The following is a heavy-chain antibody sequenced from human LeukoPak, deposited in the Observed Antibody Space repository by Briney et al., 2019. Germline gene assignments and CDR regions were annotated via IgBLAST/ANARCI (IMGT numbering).Heavy chain of an antibody. J-gene: IGHJ5*02. V-gene: IGHV4-4*07. D-gene: IGHD2-8*01. CDR3: ARGPRGYCTNGVCPTFDP. Sequence: SETLSLTCTVSGGSIGSYYWSWIRQPAGKGLEWIGRIYTSGSTNYNPSLKSRVTMSVDTSKNQFSLKLSSVTAADTAVYYCARGPRGYCTNGVCPTFDPWGQGTLVTVSS. CDR1: GGSIGSYY. CDR2: IYTSGST.